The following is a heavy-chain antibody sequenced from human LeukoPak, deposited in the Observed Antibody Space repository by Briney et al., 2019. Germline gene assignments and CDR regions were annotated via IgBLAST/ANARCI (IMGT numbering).Heavy chain of an antibody. Sequence: PGGSLRLSCAASGFTFSNAWMSWVRQAPGKGLEWAGRIKSKTDGGTTDYAAPVKGRFTISRDDSKNTLYLQMNSLKTEDTAVYYCTTDWVWWHRRNREEAFDIWGQGTMVTVSS. J-gene: IGHJ3*02. CDR1: GFTFSNAW. CDR2: IKSKTDGGTT. V-gene: IGHV3-15*01. D-gene: IGHD2-15*01. CDR3: TTDWVWWHRRNREEAFDI.